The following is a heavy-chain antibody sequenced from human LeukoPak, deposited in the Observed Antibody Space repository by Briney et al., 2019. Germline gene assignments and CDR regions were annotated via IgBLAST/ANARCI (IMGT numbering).Heavy chain of an antibody. CDR1: GGSISSGGYY. CDR2: IYYSGST. D-gene: IGHD5-24*01. J-gene: IGHJ4*02. Sequence: PSQTLSLTCTVSGGSISSGGYYWSWIRQHPGKGLEWIGYIYYSGSTYYNPSLKSRVTISVDTSKNQFSLKLSSVTAADTAVYYCAREGVEMATTIFDYWDQGTLVTVSS. V-gene: IGHV4-31*03. CDR3: AREGVEMATTIFDY.